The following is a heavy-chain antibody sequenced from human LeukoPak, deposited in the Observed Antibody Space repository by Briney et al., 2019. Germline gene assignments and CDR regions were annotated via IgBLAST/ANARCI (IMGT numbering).Heavy chain of an antibody. Sequence: SVKVSCKASGGTFSSYAISWVRQTPGQGLEWMGRIIPILGIANYAQKFQGRVTITADKSTSTAYMELSSLRSEDTAVYYCAREDLTMVRGVRSWFDPWGQGTLVTVSS. J-gene: IGHJ5*02. D-gene: IGHD3-10*01. CDR1: GGTFSSYA. CDR2: IIPILGIA. CDR3: AREDLTMVRGVRSWFDP. V-gene: IGHV1-69*04.